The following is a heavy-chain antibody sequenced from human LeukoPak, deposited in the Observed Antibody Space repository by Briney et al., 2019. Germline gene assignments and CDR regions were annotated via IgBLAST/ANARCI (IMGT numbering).Heavy chain of an antibody. D-gene: IGHD6-19*01. Sequence: GGSLRLSCAASGFTFSSYSMNWVRQAPGKGLEWVSSISSSSSYLYYADSVKGRFTISRDNAKNSLYLQMNSLRAEDTAVYYCARDLAVADGGDYWGQGTLVTVSS. CDR3: ARDLAVADGGDY. CDR1: GFTFSSYS. J-gene: IGHJ4*02. CDR2: ISSSSSYL. V-gene: IGHV3-21*01.